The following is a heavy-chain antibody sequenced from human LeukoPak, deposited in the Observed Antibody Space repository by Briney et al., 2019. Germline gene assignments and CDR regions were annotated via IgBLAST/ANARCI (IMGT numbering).Heavy chain of an antibody. V-gene: IGHV1-69*05. Sequence: GASVKVSCKASGGTFSSYAISWVRQAPGQGLEWMGGIIPIFGTANYAQKFQGRVTITTDESTSTAYMGLSSLRSEDTAVYYCATVGGLSGVGALRGVFFDYWGQGTLVTVSS. D-gene: IGHD1-26*01. CDR3: ATVGGLSGVGALRGVFFDY. J-gene: IGHJ4*02. CDR1: GGTFSSYA. CDR2: IIPIFGTA.